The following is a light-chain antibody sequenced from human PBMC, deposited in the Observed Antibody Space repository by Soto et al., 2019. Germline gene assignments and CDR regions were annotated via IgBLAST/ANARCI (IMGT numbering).Light chain of an antibody. CDR3: QQYGNSPRLT. CDR2: DAS. Sequence: DIQMTQSPSALSASVGDRVTITCQASQDISNYLNWYQQKPGKAPKLLIHDASKLETGVPSRFSGRGSGTDFTFTISSLQPEDIAIYYCQQYGNSPRLTFGGGTKVEIK. J-gene: IGKJ4*01. V-gene: IGKV1-33*01. CDR1: QDISNY.